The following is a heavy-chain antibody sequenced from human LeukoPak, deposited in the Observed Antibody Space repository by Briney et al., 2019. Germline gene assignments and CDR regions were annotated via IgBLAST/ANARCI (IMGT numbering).Heavy chain of an antibody. J-gene: IGHJ3*02. D-gene: IGHD1-26*01. CDR3: ARVVGATSGAFDI. V-gene: IGHV1-18*01. CDR1: GYAFTICG. CDR2: ISSYNGNT. Sequence: ASEKVSLKCSGYAFTICGISWGRQPPRPGREWMGWISSYNGNTSYAQKLQGRVTMTTDTSTSTAYMELRRLTSDDTAVYYCARVVGATSGAFDIWGQGTMVTVSS.